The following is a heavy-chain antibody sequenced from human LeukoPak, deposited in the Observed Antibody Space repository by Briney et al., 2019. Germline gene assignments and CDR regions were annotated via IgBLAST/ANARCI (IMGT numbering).Heavy chain of an antibody. CDR3: ARDYSSSWYASDY. J-gene: IGHJ4*02. D-gene: IGHD6-13*01. V-gene: IGHV3-43D*03. CDR2: ITWDGGST. Sequence: GGSLRLSCAASGFTFDDYAMHWVRHAPGKGLEWVSLITWDGGSTYYADSVKGRFTISRDNAKNSLYLQMNSLRAEVTAVYYCARDYSSSWYASDYWGQGILVTVSS. CDR1: GFTFDDYA.